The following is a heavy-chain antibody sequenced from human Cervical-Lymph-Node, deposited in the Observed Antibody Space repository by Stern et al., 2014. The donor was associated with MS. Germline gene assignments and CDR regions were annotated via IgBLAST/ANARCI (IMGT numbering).Heavy chain of an antibody. CDR1: GFSLVTSGVR. V-gene: IGHV2-70*04. CDR2: IDWDDKT. J-gene: IGHJ4*02. CDR3: ARMMGSGYRHYFDY. D-gene: IGHD3-3*01. Sequence: QVTLKESGPALVKPTQTLTLTCTFSGFSLVTSGVRVSWIRQPPGKALEWLARIDWDDKTFYNTCLMTRLTISKDTSKNQVVLTMTNVDPVDTATYYCARMMGSGYRHYFDYWGQGTPVTVS.